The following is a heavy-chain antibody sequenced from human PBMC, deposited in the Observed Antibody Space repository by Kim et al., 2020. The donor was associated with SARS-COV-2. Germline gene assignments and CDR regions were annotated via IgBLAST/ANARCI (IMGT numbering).Heavy chain of an antibody. J-gene: IGHJ4*01. CDR3: ARGRGYSYGIPFDF. CDR2: FYYRGNT. Sequence: SETLSLTCTVTGDSVTSANYYWGWLRQPPGKGLEWIGSFYYRGNTYYNQSLKSRVTISVDTSKNQFSLKLSSVTAADTAVYFCARGRGYSYGIPFDFWG. V-gene: IGHV4-39*01. D-gene: IGHD5-18*01. CDR1: GDSVTSANYY.